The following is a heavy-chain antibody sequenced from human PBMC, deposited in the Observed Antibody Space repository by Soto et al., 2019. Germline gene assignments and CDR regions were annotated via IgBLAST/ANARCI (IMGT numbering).Heavy chain of an antibody. CDR3: AGGDYYHSSGYYFYYYTMDV. V-gene: IGHV4-39*01. J-gene: IGHJ6*02. D-gene: IGHD3-22*01. Sequence: SETLSLTCTVAGISISSSIYYWGWIREPPGKGLEWIGNVYYGGSTYYNPSLKSRVTISVETSKSQFSLKLSSVTAVDTAVYYCAGGDYYHSSGYYFYYYTMDVWGQGTTVT. CDR1: GISISSSIYY. CDR2: VYYGGST.